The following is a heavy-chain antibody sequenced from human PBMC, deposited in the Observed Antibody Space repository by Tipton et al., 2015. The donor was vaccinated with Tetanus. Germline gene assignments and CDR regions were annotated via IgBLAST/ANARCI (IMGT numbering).Heavy chain of an antibody. V-gene: IGHV3-33*01. J-gene: IGHJ4*02. Sequence: AASGFIFSSYGIHWVRQAPGQGLEWVAVSWYDGTDKYYADSVKGRFTISRDNSKNTLYLQMNSLRAGDTAVYYCAREADGSGGSCFSGDFDNWGQGTQVTVSS. D-gene: IGHD2-15*01. CDR1: GFIFSSYG. CDR3: AREADGSGGSCFSGDFDN. CDR2: SWYDGTDK.